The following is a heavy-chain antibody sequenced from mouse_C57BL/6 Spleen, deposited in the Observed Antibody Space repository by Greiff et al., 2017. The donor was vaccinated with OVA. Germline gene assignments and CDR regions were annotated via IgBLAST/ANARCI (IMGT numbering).Heavy chain of an antibody. Sequence: QVQLQQPGAELVKPGASVKLSCKASGYTFTSYWMQWVKQRPGQGLEWIGEIDPSDSYTNYNQKFKGKATLTVDTSSSTAYMQLSSRTSEDSAVDYCARDYYGSSYRYFDVWGTGTTVTVSS. D-gene: IGHD1-1*01. J-gene: IGHJ1*03. CDR3: ARDYYGSSYRYFDV. CDR2: IDPSDSYT. V-gene: IGHV1-50*01. CDR1: GYTFTSYW.